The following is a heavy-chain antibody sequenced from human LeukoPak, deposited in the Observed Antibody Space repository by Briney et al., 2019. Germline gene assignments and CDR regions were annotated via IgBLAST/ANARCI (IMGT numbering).Heavy chain of an antibody. CDR2: ISYDGSNK. D-gene: IGHD3-10*01. CDR1: GFTFSSYA. CDR3: AKDRGIGSPKPFGELSS. J-gene: IGHJ5*02. Sequence: HPGGSLRLSCAASGFTFSSYAMHWVRQAPGKGLEWVAVISYDGSNKYYADSVKGRFTISRDNSKNTLYLQMNSLRAEDTAVYYCAKDRGIGSPKPFGELSSWGQGTLVTVSS. V-gene: IGHV3-30-3*01.